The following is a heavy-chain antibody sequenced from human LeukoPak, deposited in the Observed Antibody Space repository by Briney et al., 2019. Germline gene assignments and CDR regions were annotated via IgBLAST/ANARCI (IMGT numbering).Heavy chain of an antibody. CDR2: IYYSGST. J-gene: IGHJ6*03. D-gene: IGHD6-19*01. V-gene: IGHV4-59*01. CDR3: ARESSGGWDTYYYYYMDV. CDR1: GGSFSGYY. Sequence: SETLSLTCAVYGGSFSGYYWSWIRQPPGKGLEWIGYIYYSGSTNYNPSLKSRVTISVDTSKNQFSLKLSSVTAADTAVYYCARESSGGWDTYYYYYMDVWGKGTTVTVSS.